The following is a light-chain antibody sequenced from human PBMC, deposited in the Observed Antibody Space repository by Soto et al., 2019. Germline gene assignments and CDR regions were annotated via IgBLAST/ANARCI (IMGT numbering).Light chain of an antibody. CDR3: QQTSSVPRT. CDR1: QSISTF. J-gene: IGKJ2*01. V-gene: IGKV1-39*01. Sequence: DIQMSQSPSSLSASVGDRVTITCRASQSISTFFNWYQQRPGEAPKLLIYVASNLHTGVPSRFSGSGSGTDFTLTISSLQPEDFSTYFCQQTSSVPRTFGQGTKLEI. CDR2: VAS.